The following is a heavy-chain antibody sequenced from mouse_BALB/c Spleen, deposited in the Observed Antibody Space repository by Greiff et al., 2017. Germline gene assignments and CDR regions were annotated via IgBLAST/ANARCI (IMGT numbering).Heavy chain of an antibody. Sequence: VQLQQSGAELVRPGTSVKVFCKASGYAFTNYLIEWVKQRPGQGLEWIGVINPGSGGTNYNEKFKGKATLTADKSSSTAYMQLSSLTSDDSAVYFCARGGKDAMDYWGQGTSVTVSS. CDR3: ARGGKDAMDY. CDR1: GYAFTNYL. CDR2: INPGSGGT. V-gene: IGHV1-54*01. D-gene: IGHD1-1*02. J-gene: IGHJ4*01.